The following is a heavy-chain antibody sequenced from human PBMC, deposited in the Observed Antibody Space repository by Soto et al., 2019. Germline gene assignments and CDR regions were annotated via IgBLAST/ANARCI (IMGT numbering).Heavy chain of an antibody. V-gene: IGHV4-59*01. J-gene: IGHJ4*02. Sequence: PSETLSLTCTVSGGSISSYYWSWIRQPPGKGLEWIGYIYYSGSTNYNPSLKSRVTISVDTSKNQFSLKLSSVTAADTAVYYCARATPTDTTDYGSGSYPSEPFDYWGQGTLVTVSS. CDR3: ARATPTDTTDYGSGSYPSEPFDY. CDR1: GGSISSYY. CDR2: IYYSGST. D-gene: IGHD3-10*01.